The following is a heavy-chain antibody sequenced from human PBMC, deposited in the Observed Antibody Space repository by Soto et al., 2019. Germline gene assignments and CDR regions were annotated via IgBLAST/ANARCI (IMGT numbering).Heavy chain of an antibody. D-gene: IGHD1-20*01. J-gene: IGHJ6*02. Sequence: GGSLRLSCVASGFVFKNYEMNWVRQAPGKGLEWISYISNSGNTIYVADSMRGRFTISRDNAKNSLFLQMNSLRADDTAVYYCARDIDNRDYYYGLDVWGQGTTVTVS. V-gene: IGHV3-48*03. CDR1: GFVFKNYE. CDR2: ISNSGNTI. CDR3: ARDIDNRDYYYGLDV.